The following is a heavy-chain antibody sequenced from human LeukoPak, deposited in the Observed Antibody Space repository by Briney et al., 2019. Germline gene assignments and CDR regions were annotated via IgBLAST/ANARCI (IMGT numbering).Heavy chain of an antibody. CDR3: ARAKYYYDSSGYSALPFDY. CDR2: ISYSGST. D-gene: IGHD3-22*01. V-gene: IGHV4-59*08. J-gene: IGHJ4*02. Sequence: PSETLSLTCTVSGGSISSYYWSWIRQPPGKGLECIGYISYSGSTNYNPSLKSRVTISVDRSKNQFSLKLRSVTAADTAMYYCARAKYYYDSSGYSALPFDYWGQGTLVTVSS. CDR1: GGSISSYY.